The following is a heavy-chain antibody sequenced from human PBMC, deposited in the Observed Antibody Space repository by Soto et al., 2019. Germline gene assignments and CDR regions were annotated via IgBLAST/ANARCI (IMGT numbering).Heavy chain of an antibody. V-gene: IGHV3-9*01. D-gene: IGHD6-6*01. CDR1: GFTFDDYA. CDR2: ISWNSGNI. CDR3: AKDTYSSSPYYMDV. J-gene: IGHJ6*03. Sequence: EVQLVESGGGLVQPGRSLRLSCAASGFTFDDYAMHWVRQVPGKGLEWVSGISWNSGNIGYADSVKGRFTISRDNAKHYLYLQMNSLRVEDTALYYCAKDTYSSSPYYMDVWGKGTTVTVSS.